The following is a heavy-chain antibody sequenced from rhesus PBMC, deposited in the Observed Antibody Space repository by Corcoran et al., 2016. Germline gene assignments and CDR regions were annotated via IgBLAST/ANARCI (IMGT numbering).Heavy chain of an antibody. D-gene: IGHD2-2*01. CDR3: ARSHCTSTTCYLSYTYDY. J-gene: IGHJ4*01. V-gene: IGHV4S7*01. Sequence: QVQLQESGPGLVKPSETLSLTCAVSGGSISDSYYWNWIRQPPGKGLEWIGNIYGSRGSTYYNPPLTSRSTISKDTSKNQFSLKLSAVTAADTAVYYCARSHCTSTTCYLSYTYDYWGQGVLVTVSS. CDR2: IYGSRGST. CDR1: GGSISDSYY.